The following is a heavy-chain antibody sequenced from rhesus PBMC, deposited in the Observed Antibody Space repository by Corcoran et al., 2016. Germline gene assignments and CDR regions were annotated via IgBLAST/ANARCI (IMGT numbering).Heavy chain of an antibody. Sequence: QVQLQESGPGVVKPSETLSLTCAVSGGSISGYYLWSWIRQPPGKGLEWIGYIYSGSGSTSYNPALKSRLSISIDTSKNHFSRKLSSGTAADTAVYYCARERDRGSYYGLDSWGQGVVVTVSS. CDR2: IYSGSGST. CDR1: GGSISGYYL. CDR3: ARERDRGSYYGLDS. D-gene: IGHD3-16*01. V-gene: IGHV4S7*01. J-gene: IGHJ6*01.